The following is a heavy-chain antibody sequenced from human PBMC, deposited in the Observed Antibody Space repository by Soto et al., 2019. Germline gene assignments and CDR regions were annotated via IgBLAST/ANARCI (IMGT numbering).Heavy chain of an antibody. V-gene: IGHV1-69*12. Sequence: QVQLVQSGAEVKKPGSSVKVSCKASGGTISSYPISWVRQAPGQGLEWMGGIIPMFGTPNYAQKFQGRVTITADESTSTAYMELSSLRSEDTAIYYCARRWIQYNGDYYYGMDVWGLGTTVTVSS. CDR1: GGTISSYP. D-gene: IGHD5-18*01. CDR2: IIPMFGTP. J-gene: IGHJ6*02. CDR3: ARRWIQYNGDYYYGMDV.